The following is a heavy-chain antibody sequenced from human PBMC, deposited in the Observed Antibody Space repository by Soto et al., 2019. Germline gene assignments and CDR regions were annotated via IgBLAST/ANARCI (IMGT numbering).Heavy chain of an antibody. D-gene: IGHD4-17*01. CDR3: ARVQDYGDYGGEPYDS. V-gene: IGHV3-30-3*01. Sequence: QLQLVESGGGVVQPGRSLRLSCSAFSFIFTNYNIHWVRQAPGKGLECVASISYDGSTKNYADSVKGRFTLSRDNSKNTVFLQMNNVRPEDTSVYYCARVQDYGDYGGEPYDSWGLGTLVTVSS. CDR2: ISYDGSTK. CDR1: SFIFTNYN. J-gene: IGHJ5*01.